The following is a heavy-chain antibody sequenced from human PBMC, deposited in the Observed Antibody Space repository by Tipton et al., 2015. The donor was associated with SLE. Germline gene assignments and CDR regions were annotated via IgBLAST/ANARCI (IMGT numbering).Heavy chain of an antibody. CDR1: GFTFSSYA. J-gene: IGHJ3*02. CDR3: ARDSEYNWNDVLGAFDI. D-gene: IGHD1-20*01. V-gene: IGHV3-23*01. CDR2: ISGSGGFT. Sequence: SLRLSCAASGFTFSSYAMNWVRQAPGKGLEWVSAISGSGGFTYYADSVKGRFTISRDNSKNTLYLQMNSLRSEDTAVYYCARDSEYNWNDVLGAFDIWGQGTMVTVSS.